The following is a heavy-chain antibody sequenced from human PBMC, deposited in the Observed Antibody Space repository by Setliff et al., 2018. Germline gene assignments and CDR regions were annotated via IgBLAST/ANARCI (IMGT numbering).Heavy chain of an antibody. CDR3: ARGVARAVAASYYLDY. CDR2: IWFDGNNK. V-gene: IGHV3-33*01. J-gene: IGHJ4*02. Sequence: TGGSLRLSCVASGFSFSNYGMHWVRQAPGKGLEWLAVIWFDGNNKYYADSVKGRFTISRDTSKNALYVQMNSLRAEDTAVYYCARGVARAVAASYYLDYWGQGTRVTVSS. CDR1: GFSFSNYG. D-gene: IGHD6-19*01.